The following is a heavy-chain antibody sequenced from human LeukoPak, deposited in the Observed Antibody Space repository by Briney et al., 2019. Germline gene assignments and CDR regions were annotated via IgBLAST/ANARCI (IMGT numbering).Heavy chain of an antibody. CDR2: IIPIFGTA. CDR1: GGTFSSYA. V-gene: IGHV1-69*13. Sequence: SVKVSCKASGGTFSSYAISWVRQAPGQGLEWMGGIIPIFGTANYAQKFQGRVTITADESTSTACMELSSLRSEDTAVYYCASSRQYSGSYPFDYWGQGTLVTVSS. CDR3: ASSRQYSGSYPFDY. J-gene: IGHJ4*02. D-gene: IGHD1-26*01.